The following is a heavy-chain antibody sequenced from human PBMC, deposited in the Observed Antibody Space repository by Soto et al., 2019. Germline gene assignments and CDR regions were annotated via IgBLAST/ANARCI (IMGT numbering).Heavy chain of an antibody. V-gene: IGHV1-2*04. J-gene: IGHJ4*02. Sequence: ALVKVSCKASGYTFTGYYMHWVRQAPGQGLEWMGWINPNSGGTNYAQKFQGWVTMTRDTSISTAYMELSRLRSDDTAVYYCARARVLYSSVSSFDYWGQGTLVTVSS. CDR1: GYTFTGYY. CDR2: INPNSGGT. D-gene: IGHD6-25*01. CDR3: ARARVLYSSVSSFDY.